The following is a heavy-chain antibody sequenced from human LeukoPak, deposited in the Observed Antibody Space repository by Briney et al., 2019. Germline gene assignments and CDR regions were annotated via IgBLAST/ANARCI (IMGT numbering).Heavy chain of an antibody. Sequence: PGGSLRLSCAASGFTFSGYSMNWVRQAPGKGLEWVSYISSSSSTIYYADSVKGRFTISRDNAKNSLYLQMNSLRAEDTAVYYCARDADFWSGYSAGYYYMDVWGKGTTVTVSS. CDR3: ARDADFWSGYSAGYYYMDV. V-gene: IGHV3-48*01. D-gene: IGHD3-3*01. CDR1: GFTFSGYS. CDR2: ISSSSSTI. J-gene: IGHJ6*03.